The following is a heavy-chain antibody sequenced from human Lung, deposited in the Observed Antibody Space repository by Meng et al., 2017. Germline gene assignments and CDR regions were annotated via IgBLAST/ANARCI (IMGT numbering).Heavy chain of an antibody. Sequence: GGSLRLSCSASGFTFSSYEMNWVRQAPGKGLQWVSYISSSGSTIYYADSVKGRFTISRDNSKNSLYLQMNTLSAEDTAVYYCARGRVQLWLAGFEYWGQGTLVTVSS. CDR3: ARGRVQLWLAGFEY. CDR2: ISSSGSTI. V-gene: IGHV3-48*03. CDR1: GFTFSSYE. D-gene: IGHD5-18*01. J-gene: IGHJ4*02.